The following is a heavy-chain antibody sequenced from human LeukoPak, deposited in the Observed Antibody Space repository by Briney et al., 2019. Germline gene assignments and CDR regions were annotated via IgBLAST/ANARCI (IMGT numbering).Heavy chain of an antibody. CDR3: ARGDYYDSSGYYFDD. J-gene: IGHJ4*02. CDR2: IYYSGST. Sequence: SQTLSLTCTVSGGSISSGGYYWSWIRQHPGKGLEWIGYIYYSGSTYYNPSLKSRVTISVDRSKNQFSLKLSSVTAADTAVYYCARGDYYDSSGYYFDDWGQGTLVTVSS. D-gene: IGHD3-22*01. CDR1: GGSISSGGYY. V-gene: IGHV4-31*03.